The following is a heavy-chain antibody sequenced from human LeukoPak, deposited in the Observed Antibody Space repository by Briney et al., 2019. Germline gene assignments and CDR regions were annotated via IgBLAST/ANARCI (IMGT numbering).Heavy chain of an antibody. Sequence: GGSLRLSCTASGFTFSSYAMSWVRQAPGKGLEWVSAISGSGGSTYYADSVKGRSTISRDNSKNTLYLQMNSLRAEDTAVYYCAKDGGLQLGNAFDIWGQGTMVTVSS. J-gene: IGHJ3*02. CDR3: AKDGGLQLGNAFDI. CDR2: ISGSGGST. CDR1: GFTFSSYA. D-gene: IGHD6-13*01. V-gene: IGHV3-23*01.